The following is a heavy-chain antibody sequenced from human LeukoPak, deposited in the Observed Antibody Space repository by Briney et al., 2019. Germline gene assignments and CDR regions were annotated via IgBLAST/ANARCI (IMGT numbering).Heavy chain of an antibody. CDR3: ARDGPNYDFWSGYYRHGMDV. J-gene: IGHJ6*04. CDR2: IKQDGSEK. D-gene: IGHD3-3*01. CDR1: GFTFSSYW. V-gene: IGHV3-7*01. Sequence: PGGSLRLSCAASGFTFSSYWTSWVRQAPGEGLEWVANIKQDGSEKYYVDSVKGRFTISRDNAKNSLYLQMNSLRAEDTAVYYCARDGPNYDFWSGYYRHGMDVWGKGTTVTVSS.